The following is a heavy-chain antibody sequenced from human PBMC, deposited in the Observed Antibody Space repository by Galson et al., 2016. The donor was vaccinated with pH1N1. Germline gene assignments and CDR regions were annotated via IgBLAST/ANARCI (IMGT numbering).Heavy chain of an antibody. CDR3: ASPRPLLRYFDWLLPGGLDY. CDR1: GYTFTSYA. J-gene: IGHJ4*02. Sequence: SVKVSCKASGYTFTSYAMNWVRQAPGQGLEWMGWINTNTGNPTYAQGFTGRFVFSLDTSGSTTYLHISSLKAEDTAVYYCASPRPLLRYFDWLLPGGLDYWGQGTLVTVSS. D-gene: IGHD3-9*01. CDR2: INTNTGNP. V-gene: IGHV7-4-1*02.